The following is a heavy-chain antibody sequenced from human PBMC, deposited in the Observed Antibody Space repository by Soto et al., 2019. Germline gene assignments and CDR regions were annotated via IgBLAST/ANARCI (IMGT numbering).Heavy chain of an antibody. J-gene: IGHJ4*02. CDR3: ATSVGATDYDFY. V-gene: IGHV3-48*02. CDR2: ITTSSDTI. CDR1: RFTFSNYD. Sequence: ESGGGLVPPGGSLRLSCAASRFTFSNYDMNWVRQAPGKGLEWVSFITTSSDTIYYADSVKGRFTISRDNSKSSLYLHMNSLRDEDTAVYFCATSVGATDYDFYWGQGTLVTVSS. D-gene: IGHD4-17*01.